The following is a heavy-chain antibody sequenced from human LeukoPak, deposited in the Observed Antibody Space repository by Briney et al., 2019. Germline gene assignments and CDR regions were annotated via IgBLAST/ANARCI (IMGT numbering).Heavy chain of an antibody. CDR1: GYTFTGYY. D-gene: IGHD6-13*01. CDR2: INPNSGGT. V-gene: IGHV1-2*02. Sequence: GAPVKVSCKASGYTFTGYYMHWVRQAPGQGLEWMGWINPNSGGTNYAQKFQGRVTVTRDTSISTAYMELSRLRSDDTAVYYCARVGWAAAGTDYWGQGTLVTVSS. CDR3: ARVGWAAAGTDY. J-gene: IGHJ4*02.